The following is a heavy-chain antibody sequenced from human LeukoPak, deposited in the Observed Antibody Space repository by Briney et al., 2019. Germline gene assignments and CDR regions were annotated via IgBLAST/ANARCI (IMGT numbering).Heavy chain of an antibody. CDR1: GFTFSSYA. CDR3: ARDQVTAEGRAFDI. CDR2: ISGSGGST. Sequence: PGGSLRLSCAASGFTFSSYAMSWVRQAPGKGLEWVSSISGSGGSTYYADSVKGRFTISRDNSKNLLSLQMNSLRAEDTAIYYCARDQVTAEGRAFDIWGQGTMVTVSS. V-gene: IGHV3-23*01. J-gene: IGHJ3*02. D-gene: IGHD2-21*02.